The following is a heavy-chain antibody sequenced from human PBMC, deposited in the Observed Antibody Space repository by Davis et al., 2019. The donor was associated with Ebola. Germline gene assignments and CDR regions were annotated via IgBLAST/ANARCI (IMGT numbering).Heavy chain of an antibody. CDR2: IYYSGNT. J-gene: IGHJ4*02. Sequence: SETLSLTCGVSGYSITNGYFWGWVRQPPGKGLEWIGHIYYSGNTYYTPSLKSRATISVDTSKNQFSLNLKSVTAADTAVYYCARGPGSFYGSGSHYYDYWGQGTLVTVSS. CDR3: ARGPGSFYGSGSHYYDY. CDR1: GYSITNGYF. D-gene: IGHD3-10*01. V-gene: IGHV4-38-2*01.